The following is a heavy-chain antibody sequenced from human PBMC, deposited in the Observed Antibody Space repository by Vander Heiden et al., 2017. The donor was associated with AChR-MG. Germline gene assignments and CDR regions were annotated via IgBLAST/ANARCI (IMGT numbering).Heavy chain of an antibody. CDR1: AYSFSDYW. CDR2: IDPSDSYT. Sequence: EVQLVQSEAEVKKPGESLSLSCQVTAYSFSDYWIIWVRQLPGKGLEWMRKIDPSDSYTTSRSSCQGHVTISADKSLSTADLHWSSLRDYETAMYYCARGSEIIAAAGTARFDYWGRGTLVTVSS. D-gene: IGHD6-13*01. J-gene: IGHJ4*02. CDR3: ARGSEIIAAAGTARFDY. V-gene: IGHV5-10-1*03.